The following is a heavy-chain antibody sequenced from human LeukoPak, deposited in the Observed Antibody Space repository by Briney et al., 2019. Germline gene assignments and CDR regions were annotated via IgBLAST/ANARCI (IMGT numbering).Heavy chain of an antibody. CDR3: AKRGSSGWYVPAGIDY. J-gene: IGHJ4*02. Sequence: PGGSLRLSCAASGFTLSSYAMSWVRQAPGKGLEWVSAISGSGGSTYYADSVKGRFTISRDNSKNTLYLQMNSLRAEDTAVYYCAKRGSSGWYVPAGIDYWGQGTLVTVSS. D-gene: IGHD6-19*01. V-gene: IGHV3-23*01. CDR2: ISGSGGST. CDR1: GFTLSSYA.